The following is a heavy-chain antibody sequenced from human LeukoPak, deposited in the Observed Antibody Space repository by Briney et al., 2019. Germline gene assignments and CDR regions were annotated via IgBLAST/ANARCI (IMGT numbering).Heavy chain of an antibody. Sequence: GGSLRLSCAASGFTFSSYAMSWVRQAPGKGLEWVSAISGSGGSTYYADSVKGRFTISRDNSKNTLYLQMNSLRAEDTAVCYCAKDLDSSGWSPLDNGGKEPRVTAS. V-gene: IGHV3-23*01. D-gene: IGHD6-19*01. CDR3: AKDLDSSGWSPLDN. CDR2: ISGSGGST. CDR1: GFTFSSYA. J-gene: IGHJ4*02.